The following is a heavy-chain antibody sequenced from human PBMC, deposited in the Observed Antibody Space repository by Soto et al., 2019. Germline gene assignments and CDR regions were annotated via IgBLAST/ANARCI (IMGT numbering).Heavy chain of an antibody. CDR1: GASISGFY. J-gene: IGHJ5*02. CDR2: IYATGTT. Sequence: SETLSLTCTVSGASISGFYWSWIRKSAGKGLEWIGRIYATGTTDYNPSLKSRVMMSVDTSKKQFSLKLRSVTAADTAVYYCVRDGTKTLRDWFDPRGQGISVTSPQ. CDR3: VRDGTKTLRDWFDP. D-gene: IGHD1-1*01. V-gene: IGHV4-4*07.